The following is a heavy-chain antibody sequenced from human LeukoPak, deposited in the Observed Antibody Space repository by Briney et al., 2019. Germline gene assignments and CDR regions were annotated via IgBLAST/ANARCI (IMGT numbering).Heavy chain of an antibody. V-gene: IGHV3-21*01. CDR3: ARAASTYSSRLDY. CDR1: GFTFSSYS. CDR2: ISSSSSYI. Sequence: PGGSLRLSCAASGFTFSSYSMNWVRQAPGKGLEWVSSISSSSSYIYYADSVKGRFTISRDNAKNSLYLQMNSLRAEDTAVYYCARAASTYSSRLDYWGQGTLVTVSS. J-gene: IGHJ4*02. D-gene: IGHD6-13*01.